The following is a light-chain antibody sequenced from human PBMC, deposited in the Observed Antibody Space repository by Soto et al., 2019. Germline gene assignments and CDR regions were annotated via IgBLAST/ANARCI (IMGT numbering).Light chain of an antibody. J-gene: IGKJ1*01. CDR1: QSVNHW. CDR3: QQYNSYWT. V-gene: IGKV1-5*01. CDR2: DAS. Sequence: DIQMTQYPSTLSASIGERVTISCRTSQSVNHWLAWYQRKPGKAPKLLIHDASTLESGIPSRFSGSGSGTEFTLTISSLQPDDFATYYCQQYNSYWTFGKGTKVDIK.